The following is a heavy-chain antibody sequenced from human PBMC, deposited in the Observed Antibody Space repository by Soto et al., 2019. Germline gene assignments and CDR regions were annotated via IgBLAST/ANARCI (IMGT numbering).Heavy chain of an antibody. D-gene: IGHD7-27*01. CDR1: GDSINKYY. CDR3: ARRWGTYFDF. CDR2: IYYSGST. Sequence: SETLSLTCTVSGDSINKYYWSWIRQTPGTGLEWIGYIYYSGSTDYDPSLKSRVTISVDTSKNQFSLKLSSVTAADTAVYYCARRWGTYFDFWGQGTLVTVSS. J-gene: IGHJ4*02. V-gene: IGHV4-59*13.